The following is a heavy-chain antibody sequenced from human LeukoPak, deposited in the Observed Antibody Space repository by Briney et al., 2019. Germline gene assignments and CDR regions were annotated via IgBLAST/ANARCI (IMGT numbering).Heavy chain of an antibody. J-gene: IGHJ4*02. CDR2: MNPISGNT. CDR3: ARDGTDSYAYPDY. V-gene: IGHV1-8*02. D-gene: IGHD5-18*01. CDR1: GYTFTNHD. Sequence: ASVKVSCKVSGYTFTNHDINWVRQATGQGLEWMGWMNPISGNTGYAQKFQGRVTMTRDTSTSTVYMELSSLRSEDTAVYYCARDGTDSYAYPDYWGQGTLVTVSS.